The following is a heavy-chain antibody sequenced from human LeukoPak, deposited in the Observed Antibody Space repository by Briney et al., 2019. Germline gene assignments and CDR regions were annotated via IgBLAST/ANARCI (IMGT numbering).Heavy chain of an antibody. D-gene: IGHD2-2*01. CDR3: AAGCSSTSCYAYFGMDV. Sequence: PSETLSLTCTVSGGSISSYYWGWIRQPPGKGLEWIGYIYYSGSTNYNPSLKSRVTISVDTSKNQFSLKLSSVTAADTAVYYCAAGCSSTSCYAYFGMDVWGQGTTVTVSS. J-gene: IGHJ6*02. CDR2: IYYSGST. V-gene: IGHV4-59*01. CDR1: GGSISSYY.